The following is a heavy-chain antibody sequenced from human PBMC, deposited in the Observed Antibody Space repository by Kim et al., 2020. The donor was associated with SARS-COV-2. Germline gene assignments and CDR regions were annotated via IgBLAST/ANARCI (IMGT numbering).Heavy chain of an antibody. J-gene: IGHJ6*02. CDR1: GFTFSDYY. D-gene: IGHD3-9*01. CDR3: AREPRILTGYPPNYYYYGMDV. CDR2: ISSSGSTI. V-gene: IGHV3-11*01. Sequence: GGSLRLSCAASGFTFSDYYMSWIRQAPGKGLEWVSYISSSGSTIYYADSVKGRFTISRDNAKNSLYLQMNSLRAEDTAVYYCAREPRILTGYPPNYYYYGMDVWGQGTTVTVSS.